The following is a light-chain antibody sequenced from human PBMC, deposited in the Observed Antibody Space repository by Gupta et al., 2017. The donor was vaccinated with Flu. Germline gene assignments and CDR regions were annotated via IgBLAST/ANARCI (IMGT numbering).Light chain of an antibody. CDR3: QQDGTSPWT. J-gene: IGKJ1*01. Sequence: GTRSLSPGERATLSCRASQSVSSSYLAWYQQKPGQAPRLLIYDASNRATVIPDRFSGSGSGTDFTLTISRLEPEDSAVYYCQQDGTSPWTFGPGTKVEI. V-gene: IGKV3-20*01. CDR1: QSVSSSY. CDR2: DAS.